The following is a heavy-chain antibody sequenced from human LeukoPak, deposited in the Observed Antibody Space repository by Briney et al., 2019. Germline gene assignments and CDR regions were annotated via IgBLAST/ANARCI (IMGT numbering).Heavy chain of an antibody. CDR2: ISGDGGST. CDR1: GFTFGDYA. Sequence: GGSLRLSCAASGFTFGDYAMHWVRQAPGKGLEWVSLISGDGGSTYYADSVKGRFTISRDNSKNSLYLQMNSLRTEDTALYYCAKGPSLYYDFWSGYPYYWGQGTLVTVSS. D-gene: IGHD3-3*01. CDR3: AKGPSLYYDFWSGYPYY. J-gene: IGHJ4*02. V-gene: IGHV3-43*02.